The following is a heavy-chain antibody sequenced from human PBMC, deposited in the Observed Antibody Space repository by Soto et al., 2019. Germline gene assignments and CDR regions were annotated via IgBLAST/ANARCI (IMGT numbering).Heavy chain of an antibody. V-gene: IGHV4-34*01. CDR3: ARERWIQLWFSTPSRSGFEP. Sequence: SETLSLTCAFYVGSFSGYYWSCIRHPPGKWLEWIGEINHSGSTNYNPSLKSRVTISVDTSKNQFSLKLSSVTAADTAVYYCARERWIQLWFSTPSRSGFEPWGQGTLVIVSS. D-gene: IGHD5-18*01. CDR2: INHSGST. CDR1: VGSFSGYY. J-gene: IGHJ5*02.